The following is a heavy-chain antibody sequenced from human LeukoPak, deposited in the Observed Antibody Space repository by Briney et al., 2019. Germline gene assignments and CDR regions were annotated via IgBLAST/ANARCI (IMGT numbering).Heavy chain of an antibody. D-gene: IGHD4-17*01. CDR1: GGSISNSY. Sequence: PSETLSLTCTVSGGSISNSYWSWIRQPAGKGLEWIGRIYASGSTNYNPSLKSRVTMSVDTSKNQFSLKLNSVTAADTAVYYCARGEATVTPFFDCWGQGTLVTVSP. CDR3: ARGEATVTPFFDC. J-gene: IGHJ4*02. V-gene: IGHV4-4*07. CDR2: IYASGST.